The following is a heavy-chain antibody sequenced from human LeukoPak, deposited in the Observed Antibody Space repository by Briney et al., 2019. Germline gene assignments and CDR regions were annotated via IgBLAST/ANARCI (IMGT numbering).Heavy chain of an antibody. CDR2: INSDGNST. CDR3: ASDFWSGYYTPMGVNY. D-gene: IGHD3-3*01. V-gene: IGHV3-74*01. Sequence: GGSLRLSCAASGFTFSSYWMHWVRQVPGKGLVWVSRINSDGNSTSYADSVKGRFTISRDNAKNTLYLQMNSLRAEDTAVYYCASDFWSGYYTPMGVNYWGQGTLVTVSS. J-gene: IGHJ4*02. CDR1: GFTFSSYW.